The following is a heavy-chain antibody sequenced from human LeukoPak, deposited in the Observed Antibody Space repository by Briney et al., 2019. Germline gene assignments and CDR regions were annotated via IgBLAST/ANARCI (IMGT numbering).Heavy chain of an antibody. CDR3: ASGNYGYSSSWYYFDY. D-gene: IGHD6-13*01. J-gene: IGHJ4*02. CDR1: GGTFSSYA. Sequence: SVKVSCKASGGTFSSYAISWVRRAPGQGLEWMGRIIPIFGTANYAQKFQGRVTITTDESTSTAYMELSSLRSEDTAVYYCASGNYGYSSSWYYFDYWGQGTLVTVSS. V-gene: IGHV1-69*05. CDR2: IIPIFGTA.